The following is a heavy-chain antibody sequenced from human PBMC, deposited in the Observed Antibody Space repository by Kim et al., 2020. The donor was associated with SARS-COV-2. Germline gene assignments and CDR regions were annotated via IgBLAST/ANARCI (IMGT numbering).Heavy chain of an antibody. CDR2: IYTSGST. CDR1: GGSISSYY. Sequence: SETLSLTCTVSGGSISSYYWSWIRQPAGKGLEWIGRIYTSGSTNYNPSLKSRVTMSVDTSKNQFSLKLSSVTAADTAAYYCARDEGYYGSGRIWARGDYYGMDVWGQGTTVTVSS. CDR3: ARDEGYYGSGRIWARGDYYGMDV. V-gene: IGHV4-4*07. D-gene: IGHD3-10*01. J-gene: IGHJ6*02.